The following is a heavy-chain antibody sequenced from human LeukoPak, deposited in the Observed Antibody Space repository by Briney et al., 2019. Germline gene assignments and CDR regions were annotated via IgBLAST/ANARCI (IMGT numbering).Heavy chain of an antibody. V-gene: IGHV4-61*01. J-gene: IGHJ4*02. CDR2: IYHSGGT. CDR3: ARLYYDPSDGSDYYYFDY. CDR1: GGSVRTDNYF. D-gene: IGHD3-22*01. Sequence: SETLSLTCTVSGGSVRTDNYFWTWVRQPPGKGLEWIGHIYHSGGTNYSPSLKSRLTISVDTSKNQFSLRLTSTTAADTAVYYCARLYYDPSDGSDYYYFDYWGQGTLVTVSS.